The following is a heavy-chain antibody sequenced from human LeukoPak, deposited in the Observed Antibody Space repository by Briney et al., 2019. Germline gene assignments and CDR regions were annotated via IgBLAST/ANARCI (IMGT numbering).Heavy chain of an antibody. D-gene: IGHD6-13*01. CDR1: GFTFSSYS. CDR2: ISSSSSYI. Sequence: GGSLRLSSAASGFTFSSYSMNWVRQAPGKGLEWVSSISSSSSYIYYADSVKGRFTISRDNAKNSLYLQMNSLRAEDTAVYYCARDQTAAFDYWGQGTLVTVSS. CDR3: ARDQTAAFDY. V-gene: IGHV3-21*01. J-gene: IGHJ4*02.